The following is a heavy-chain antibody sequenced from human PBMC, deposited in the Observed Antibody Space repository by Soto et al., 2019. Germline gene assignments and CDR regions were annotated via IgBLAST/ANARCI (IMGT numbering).Heavy chain of an antibody. J-gene: IGHJ5*02. CDR3: ARDRGIQLWYGELFDP. Sequence: GGSLRLSCAASGFTFSSYWMSWVRQAPGKGLEWVANIKQDGSEKYYVDSVKGRFTISRDNAKNSLYLQMNSLRAEDTAVYYCARDRGIQLWYGELFDPWGQGTLVTVSS. CDR2: IKQDGSEK. V-gene: IGHV3-7*05. D-gene: IGHD5-18*01. CDR1: GFTFSSYW.